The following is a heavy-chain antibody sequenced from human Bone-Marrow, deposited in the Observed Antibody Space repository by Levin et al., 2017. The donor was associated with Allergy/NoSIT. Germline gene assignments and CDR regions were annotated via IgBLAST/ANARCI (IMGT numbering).Heavy chain of an antibody. Sequence: SETLSLTCSVSGYSITTYYWSWVRQPPGKGLEWIGYICCRGTANFNPSLKSRVTRSEDTSKNQFSLQLSSVTAADTAVYFCARDRGGAIDYWGQGALVTVSS. CDR3: ARDRGGAIDY. CDR2: ICCRGTA. D-gene: IGHD3-16*01. CDR1: GYSITTYY. V-gene: IGHV4-59*01. J-gene: IGHJ4*02.